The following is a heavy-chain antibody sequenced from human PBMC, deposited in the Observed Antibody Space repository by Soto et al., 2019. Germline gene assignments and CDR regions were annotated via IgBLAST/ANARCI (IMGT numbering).Heavy chain of an antibody. CDR2: IYYSGST. Sequence: PSETLSLTCTVSGGSMSSYYWSWIRQPPGKGLEWIGYIYYSGSTNYNPSLKSRVTMSVDTPKNQFSLKLSSVTAADTAVYYCARLAAGTRAFDIWGQGTMVTVSS. J-gene: IGHJ3*02. D-gene: IGHD6-13*01. CDR1: GGSMSSYY. V-gene: IGHV4-59*01. CDR3: ARLAAGTRAFDI.